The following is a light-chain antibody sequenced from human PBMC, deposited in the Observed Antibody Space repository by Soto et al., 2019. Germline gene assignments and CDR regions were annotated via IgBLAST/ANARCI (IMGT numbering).Light chain of an antibody. V-gene: IGKV3-20*01. Sequence: EIVLTQSPGTLSLSPGERATLSCRASQSVSSSYLAWYQHKPGQAPRLLIYGASSRATGIPDRFSGSGSGTDFTLTISRLEAEDFAVYYCQQYDTSPWAFDQGTKVEIK. CDR3: QQYDTSPWA. CDR1: QSVSSSY. CDR2: GAS. J-gene: IGKJ1*01.